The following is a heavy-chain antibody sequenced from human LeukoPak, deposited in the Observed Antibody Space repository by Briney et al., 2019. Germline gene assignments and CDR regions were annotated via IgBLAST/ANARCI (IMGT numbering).Heavy chain of an antibody. J-gene: IGHJ4*02. Sequence: ASVKVSCKASGNSFATYCIRWVRQAPGQGLEWMGWISAYSGDTNYAQKLQGRVTMTTDTSTRTAYMELRSLRYDDTAVYYCAREGKQWLQYYFDYWGQGTLVTVSS. CDR1: GNSFATYC. CDR3: AREGKQWLQYYFDY. CDR2: ISAYSGDT. D-gene: IGHD6-19*01. V-gene: IGHV1-18*01.